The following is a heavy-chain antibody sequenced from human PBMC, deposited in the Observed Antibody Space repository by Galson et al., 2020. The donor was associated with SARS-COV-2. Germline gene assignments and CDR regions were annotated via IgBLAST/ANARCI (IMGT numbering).Heavy chain of an antibody. CDR2: FDPEDGET. Sequence: KGLEWMGGFDPEDGETIYAQKFQGRVTMTEDTSTDTAYMELSSLRSEDTAVYYCATGLNPYYYYMDVWGKGTTVTVSS. V-gene: IGHV1-24*01. CDR3: ATGLNPYYYYMDV. J-gene: IGHJ6*03.